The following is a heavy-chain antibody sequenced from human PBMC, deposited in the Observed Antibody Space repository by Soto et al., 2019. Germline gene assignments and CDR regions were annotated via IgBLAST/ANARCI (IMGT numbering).Heavy chain of an antibody. D-gene: IGHD6-19*01. V-gene: IGHV4-39*01. J-gene: IGHJ4*02. CDR1: GGSISSSSYY. CDR2: IYYSGST. CDR3: ARLNFSYSSGWYYFDY. Sequence: QLQLQESGPGLVKPSETLSLTCTVSGGSISSSSYYWGWIRQPPGKGLEWIGSIYYSGSTYYNPSLKSRVTISVDTSKNQFSLKLSSVTAADTAVYYCARLNFSYSSGWYYFDYWGQGTLVTVSS.